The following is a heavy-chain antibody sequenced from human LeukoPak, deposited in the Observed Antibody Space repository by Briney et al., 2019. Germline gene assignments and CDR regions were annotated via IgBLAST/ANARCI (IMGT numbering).Heavy chain of an antibody. J-gene: IGHJ4*02. CDR2: ISSSSSSI. CDR1: GFTFSSSY. D-gene: IGHD5/OR15-5a*01. CDR3: TRDVLPLGQD. Sequence: PGGSLRLSCAASGFTFSSSYMSWIRQAPGKGLEWVSYISSSSSSIYYADSVKGRFTISRDNAKNSLSLQMNSLRAEDTAVYYCTRDVLPLGQDWGQGILVTVSS. V-gene: IGHV3-11*04.